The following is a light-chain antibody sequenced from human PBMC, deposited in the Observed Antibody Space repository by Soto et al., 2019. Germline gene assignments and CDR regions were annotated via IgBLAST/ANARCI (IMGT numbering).Light chain of an antibody. V-gene: IGLV6-57*04. Sequence: NFMLTQPHSVSESPGKTVTISCTRSSGSIASNYVQWYQQRPGSAPTTVIYEDNQRPSGVPDRFSGSIDSSSNSASLTISGLKTEDEADYYCQSYGSGVVFGGGTKLTV. CDR3: QSYGSGVV. J-gene: IGLJ2*01. CDR2: EDN. CDR1: SGSIASNY.